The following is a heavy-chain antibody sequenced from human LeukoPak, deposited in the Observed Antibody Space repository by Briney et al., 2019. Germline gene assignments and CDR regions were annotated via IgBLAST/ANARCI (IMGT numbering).Heavy chain of an antibody. CDR2: VKGDGSET. D-gene: IGHD5-24*01. V-gene: IGHV3-74*01. CDR3: VRDGHAYNFDS. J-gene: IGHJ4*02. CDR1: GFTFRNYW. Sequence: GGSLRLSCAGYGFTFRNYWMHWVRQAPGKGLVWLSRVKGDGSETIYAESVRGRFTISRDNSKNTLFLQMNSLRADDTAVYYCVRDGHAYNFDSWGQGTLVTVSS.